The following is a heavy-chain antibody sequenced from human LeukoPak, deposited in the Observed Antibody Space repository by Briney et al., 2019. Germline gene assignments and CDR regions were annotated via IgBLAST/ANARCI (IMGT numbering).Heavy chain of an antibody. D-gene: IGHD5-12*01. CDR1: GGSISSYY. CDR3: ARGNSGYDLDC. Sequence: SETLSLTCTVSGGSISSYYWSWIRQPPGKGLEWIGYIYYSGGTNYNPSLKSRVTISVDTSKNQFSLKLSSVTAADTAVYYCARGNSGYDLDCWGQGTLVTVSS. J-gene: IGHJ4*02. V-gene: IGHV4-59*01. CDR2: IYYSGGT.